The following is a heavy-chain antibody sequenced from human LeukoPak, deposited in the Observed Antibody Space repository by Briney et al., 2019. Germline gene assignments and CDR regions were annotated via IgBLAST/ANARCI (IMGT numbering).Heavy chain of an antibody. Sequence: GESLQISCEGSGYNFTTYWIAGVRRVTGKGRGGMGIIYPGDSNTKYSPSFQGQVTISANKCNSTAYLQWSSLQASDTAMFYCARRSYYYDSQDAFDIWGQGTMVTVSS. V-gene: IGHV5-51*01. CDR3: ARRSYYYDSQDAFDI. J-gene: IGHJ3*02. CDR1: GYNFTTYW. CDR2: IYPGDSNT. D-gene: IGHD3-22*01.